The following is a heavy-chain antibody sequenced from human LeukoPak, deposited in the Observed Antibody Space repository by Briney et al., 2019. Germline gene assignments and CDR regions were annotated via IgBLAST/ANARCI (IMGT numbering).Heavy chain of an antibody. CDR2: ISYDGRNK. CDR3: AKGPLRGTAAAIDY. V-gene: IGHV3-30*18. Sequence: GGSLRLSCAASGFTFNNYGMHWVRQAPGKGLEWVAVISYDGRNKHYPDSVKGRFTISRDISTDTLWLQMDSLRTVDTAVYYCAKGPLRGTAAAIDYWGQGTLVTVSS. D-gene: IGHD2-2*01. CDR1: GFTFNNYG. J-gene: IGHJ4*02.